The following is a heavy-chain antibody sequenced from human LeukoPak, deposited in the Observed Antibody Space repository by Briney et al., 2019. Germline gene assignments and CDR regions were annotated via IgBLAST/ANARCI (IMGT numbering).Heavy chain of an antibody. J-gene: IGHJ3*02. Sequence: PSETLSLTCTVSGGSISSGYYYWAWIRQPPEKGLEWIGSIYYSGSTDYNPSLKSRVTISVDTSNQFSLMLTSVTAADTAVYHCARQSIAARRAFDIWGQGTMVTVSS. CDR3: ARQSIAARRAFDI. V-gene: IGHV4-39*01. D-gene: IGHD6-6*01. CDR1: GGSISSGYYY. CDR2: IYYSGST.